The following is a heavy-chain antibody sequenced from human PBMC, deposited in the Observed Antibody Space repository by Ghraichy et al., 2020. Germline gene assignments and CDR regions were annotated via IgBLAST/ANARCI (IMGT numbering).Heavy chain of an antibody. J-gene: IGHJ3*02. CDR2: ISSSSSYI. V-gene: IGHV3-21*01. Sequence: GGSLRLSCAASGFTFSSYSMNWVRQAPGKGLEWVSSISSSSSYIYYADSVKGRFTISRDNAKNSLYLQMNSLRAEDTAVYYCAPYYYDSSGYPNAFDIWGQGTMVTVSS. D-gene: IGHD3-22*01. CDR1: GFTFSSYS. CDR3: APYYYDSSGYPNAFDI.